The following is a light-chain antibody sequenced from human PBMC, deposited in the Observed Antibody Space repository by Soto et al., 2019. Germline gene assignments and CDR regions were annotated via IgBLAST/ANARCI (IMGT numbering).Light chain of an antibody. J-gene: IGKJ4*01. V-gene: IGKV3-15*01. CDR2: GAA. CDR3: QQRSDWPLT. Sequence: EIVMTQSPAILSVSPGERATLSCRANQSISSNLAWYQQKPGQAPRLLIYGAATRATGIPARFSGSGSGTDFTLTINSLQSEDFAVYYCQQRSDWPLTFGGGTKVEIK. CDR1: QSISSN.